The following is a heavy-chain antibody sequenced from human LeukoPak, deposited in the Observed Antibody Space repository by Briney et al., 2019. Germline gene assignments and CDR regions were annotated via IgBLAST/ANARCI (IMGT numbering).Heavy chain of an antibody. Sequence: SETLSLTCAVYGGSFSGHFWSWIRQTPGKGLEWIGEINHSGSTNYDPSLKSRVTISVDRSKKQFSLKLSSVTAADTAVYYCARVIVGALDYWGQGTLVTVSS. J-gene: IGHJ4*02. CDR2: INHSGST. CDR1: GGSFSGHF. D-gene: IGHD1-26*01. CDR3: ARVIVGALDY. V-gene: IGHV4-34*01.